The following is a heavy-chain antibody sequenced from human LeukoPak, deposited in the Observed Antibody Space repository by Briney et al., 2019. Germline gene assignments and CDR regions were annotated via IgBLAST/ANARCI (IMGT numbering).Heavy chain of an antibody. Sequence: ASVKVSCKASGGTFSSYAISWVRQAPGQGLEWMGWINPNSGGTNYAQKFQGRVTMTRDTSISTAYMELSRLRSDDTAVYYCARVTQSNWNYVPIDYWGQGTLVTVSS. J-gene: IGHJ4*02. CDR1: GGTFSSYA. CDR2: INPNSGGT. D-gene: IGHD1-7*01. CDR3: ARVTQSNWNYVPIDY. V-gene: IGHV1-2*02.